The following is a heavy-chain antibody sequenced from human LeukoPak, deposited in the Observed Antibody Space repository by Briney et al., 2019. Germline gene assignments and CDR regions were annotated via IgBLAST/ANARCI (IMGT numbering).Heavy chain of an antibody. V-gene: IGHV3-23*01. Sequence: GGSLRLSCAASGXTFSNYAMSWVRQAPGEGLEWVSAISGSGGGTHYADSVKGRFTISRDNSKNTLYLQMNSLRAEDTAVYYCARKAGGLVGTTGNDYWGQGTLVTVSS. CDR3: ARKAGGLVGTTGNDY. CDR2: ISGSGGGT. CDR1: GXTFSNYA. J-gene: IGHJ4*02. D-gene: IGHD1-26*01.